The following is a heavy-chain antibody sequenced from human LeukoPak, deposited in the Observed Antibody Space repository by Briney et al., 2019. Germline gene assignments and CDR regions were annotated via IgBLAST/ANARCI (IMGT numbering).Heavy chain of an antibody. J-gene: IGHJ4*02. CDR3: VKDRVVGDGRGPWDS. Sequence: QPGGSLRLSCAASGFTFSNYPMHWVRQAPGKGLKFVSAISSDGGTTYYADSVKGRFSISRDNSKSTMYLQMSSLTPEDTAVYFCVKDRVVGDGRGPWDSWGQGTLVTVSS. CDR2: ISSDGGTT. CDR1: GFTFSNYP. D-gene: IGHD2-15*01. V-gene: IGHV3-64D*06.